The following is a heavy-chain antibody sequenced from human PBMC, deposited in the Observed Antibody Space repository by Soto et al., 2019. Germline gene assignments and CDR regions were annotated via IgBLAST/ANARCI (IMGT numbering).Heavy chain of an antibody. CDR1: GFSLSTSGVG. D-gene: IGHD3-22*01. CDR3: AHHREYYDSSGYYGPIDY. CDR2: IYWDDDK. V-gene: IGHV2-5*02. Sequence: QITLKESGPTLVKPTQTLTLTCTFSGFSLSTSGVGVGWIRQPPGKALEWLALIYWDDDKRYSPSLKSRLTITKDTTKNQVVLTTTHIDPVDTATYYCAHHREYYDSSGYYGPIDYWGQGTLVTVSS. J-gene: IGHJ4*02.